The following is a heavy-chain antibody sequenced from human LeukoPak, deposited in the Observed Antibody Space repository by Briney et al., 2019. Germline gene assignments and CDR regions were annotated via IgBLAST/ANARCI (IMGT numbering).Heavy chain of an antibody. CDR2: ISGSGGST. V-gene: IGHV3-23*01. CDR3: AKAVAGYNWLDP. D-gene: IGHD6-19*01. Sequence: QSGGSLRLSCAASGFTFSSYAMSWVRQAPGKGLEWVSAISGSGGSTYYADSVKGRFTISRDNSKNTLYLQMNSLRAEDTAVYYCAKAVAGYNWLDPWGQGTLVTVSS. J-gene: IGHJ5*02. CDR1: GFTFSSYA.